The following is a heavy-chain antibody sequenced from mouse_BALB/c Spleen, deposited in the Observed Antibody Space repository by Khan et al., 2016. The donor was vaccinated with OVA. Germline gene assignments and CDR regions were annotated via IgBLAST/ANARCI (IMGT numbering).Heavy chain of an antibody. Sequence: QVQLKESGAELAKPGASVKMSCKASGYTFTSYWMHWVKQRPGQGLEWIGNINPSTGYTEYNQRFKDKATLTAEKSSSTAYMQLSSLTSEESSVYYCANHGSSSAWLTYWRQVTLVTVSA. J-gene: IGHJ3*01. V-gene: IGHV1-7*01. CDR1: GYTFTSYW. CDR2: INPSTGYT. D-gene: IGHD1-1*01. CDR3: ANHGSSSAWLTY.